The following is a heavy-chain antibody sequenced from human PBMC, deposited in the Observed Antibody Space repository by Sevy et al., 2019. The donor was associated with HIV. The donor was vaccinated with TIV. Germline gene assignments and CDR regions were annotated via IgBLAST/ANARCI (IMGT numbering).Heavy chain of an antibody. CDR1: GYTFTSYY. CDR2: INPSGGST. Sequence: ASVKVSCKASGYTFTSYYMHWVRQAPGQGLEWMGIINPSGGSTSYAQKFQGRVTMTRDTSTSTVYMELSSLRSEDTAMYYCARAEYSAPQPNSSVVEYYYYYGMDVWGQGTTVTVSS. V-gene: IGHV1-46*01. D-gene: IGHD6-6*01. J-gene: IGHJ6*02. CDR3: ARAEYSAPQPNSSVVEYYYYYGMDV.